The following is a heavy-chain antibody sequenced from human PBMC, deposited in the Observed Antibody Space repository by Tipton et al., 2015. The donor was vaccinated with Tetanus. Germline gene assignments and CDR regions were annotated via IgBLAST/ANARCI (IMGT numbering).Heavy chain of an antibody. CDR2: ITGGGSSI. Sequence: SLRLSCAASGFTFSDYYLTWIRQAPGKGLEWVSYITGGGSSIYYADSVKGRFTISRDNAKNSLYLHMNSLGVEATAVYYCAWPALLSTYCFDIWAKGTMVPVSS. D-gene: IGHD2-15*01. J-gene: IGHJ3*02. V-gene: IGHV3-11*01. CDR1: GFTFSDYY. CDR3: AWPALLSTYCFDI.